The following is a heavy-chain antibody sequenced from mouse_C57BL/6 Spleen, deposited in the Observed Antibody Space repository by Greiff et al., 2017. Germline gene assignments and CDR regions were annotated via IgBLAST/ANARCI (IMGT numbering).Heavy chain of an antibody. V-gene: IGHV1-64*01. D-gene: IGHD4-1*01. J-gene: IGHJ4*01. CDR2: IHPNSGST. CDR1: GYTFTSYW. Sequence: QVQLQQPGAELVKPGASVKLSCKASGYTFTSYWMHWVKQRPGQGLEWIGMIHPNSGSTNYNEKFKSKATLTVDKSSSTSYMQLSSLTSEDSAVYYCARVNWEGYYAMDYWGQRTSVTVSS. CDR3: ARVNWEGYYAMDY.